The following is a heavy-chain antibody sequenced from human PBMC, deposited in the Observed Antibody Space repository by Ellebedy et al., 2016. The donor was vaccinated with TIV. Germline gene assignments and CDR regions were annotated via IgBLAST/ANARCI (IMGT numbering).Heavy chain of an antibody. Sequence: GGSLRLXXAASGFTFSSYSMNWVRQAPGKGLEWVSYISSISSTIYYADSVKGRFTISRDNAKNSLYLQMNSLRDEDTAVYYCARWTGRITIFGVVNDYGMDVWGQGTTVTVSS. CDR1: GFTFSSYS. CDR3: ARWTGRITIFGVVNDYGMDV. D-gene: IGHD3-3*01. V-gene: IGHV3-48*02. J-gene: IGHJ6*02. CDR2: ISSISSTI.